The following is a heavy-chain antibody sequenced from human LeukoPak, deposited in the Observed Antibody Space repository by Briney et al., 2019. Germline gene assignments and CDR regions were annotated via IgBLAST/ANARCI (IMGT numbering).Heavy chain of an antibody. D-gene: IGHD6-13*01. CDR2: LSGSGSTT. CDR3: AKAGYSSSWPFDY. V-gene: IGHV3-23*01. J-gene: IGHJ4*02. CDR1: GFTFSSCG. Sequence: GGSLRLSCAASGFTFSSCGMSWVRQAPGKGLEWVSALSGSGSTTYYADSVKGRFTISRDNSKNTVFLQMNSLRVEDTAVYYCAKAGYSSSWPFDYWGQGTQVTVSS.